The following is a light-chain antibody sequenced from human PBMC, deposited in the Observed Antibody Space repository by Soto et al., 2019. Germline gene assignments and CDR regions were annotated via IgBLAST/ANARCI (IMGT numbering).Light chain of an antibody. CDR1: SSDVGGYNF. V-gene: IGLV2-14*01. CDR3: SSYATSRTHVA. J-gene: IGLJ2*01. Sequence: QSVLIQPASVSGSPGQSITISCTGTSSDVGGYNFVSWYQHHPGKAPKLIIHDVSSRPSGVSTRFSASKSGNTASLTISGLQAEDEADYYCSSYATSRTHVAFGGGTKLTVL. CDR2: DVS.